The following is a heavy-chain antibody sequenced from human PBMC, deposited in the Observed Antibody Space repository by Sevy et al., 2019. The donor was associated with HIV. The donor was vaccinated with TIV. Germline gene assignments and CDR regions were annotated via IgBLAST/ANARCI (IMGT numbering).Heavy chain of an antibody. CDR3: ARGGDFNDISAKRYFDY. J-gene: IGHJ4*02. V-gene: IGHV3-33*01. CDR2: IWNDGSNK. CDR1: GFTFSNYG. Sequence: GGSLRLSCAASGFTFSNYGMHWVRQAPGKGLEWVAVIWNDGSNKYYADSVKGRFTISRDNSKNTLYLQMNSLRVEDTAVYFCARGGDFNDISAKRYFDYWGQGTLVTVSS. D-gene: IGHD2-21*02.